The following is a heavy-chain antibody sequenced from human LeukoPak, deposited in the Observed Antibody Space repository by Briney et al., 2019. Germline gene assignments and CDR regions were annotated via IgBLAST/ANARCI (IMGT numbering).Heavy chain of an antibody. CDR1: GFTFSSYE. V-gene: IGHV3-48*03. J-gene: IGHJ6*03. D-gene: IGHD6-13*01. Sequence: PGGSLRLSCAASGFTFSSYEMNWVRQAPGKGLEWVSYISSSGSTIYYADSVKGRFTISRDNSKNTLYLQMNSLRAEDTAVYYCAREKQPDDYYYYMDVWGKGTTVTVSS. CDR3: AREKQPDDYYYYMDV. CDR2: ISSSGSTI.